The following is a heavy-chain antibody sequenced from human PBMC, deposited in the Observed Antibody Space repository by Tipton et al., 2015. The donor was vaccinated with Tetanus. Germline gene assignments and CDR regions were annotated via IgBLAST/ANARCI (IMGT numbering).Heavy chain of an antibody. CDR2: ISAYNGNT. J-gene: IGHJ6*03. CDR3: ARDDGRDYYDSSGYYMDV. D-gene: IGHD3-22*01. CDR1: GYTFTSYG. V-gene: IGHV1-18*01. Sequence: QLVQSGAEVKKPGASVKVSCKASGYTFTSYGISWVRQAPGQGLEWMGWISAYNGNTNYAQKLQGRVTMTTDTSTSTAYMELRSLRTGDTAVYYCARDDGRDYYDSSGYYMDVWGKGPTVTVSS.